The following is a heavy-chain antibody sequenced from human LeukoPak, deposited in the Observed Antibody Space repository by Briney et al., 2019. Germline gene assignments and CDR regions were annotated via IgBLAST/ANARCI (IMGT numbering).Heavy chain of an antibody. J-gene: IGHJ6*03. V-gene: IGHV1-8*03. CDR2: MNPNSDNT. CDR3: ARGPAYSNYGASYYYYMDV. CDR1: VYTFTNYN. D-gene: IGHD4-11*01. Sequence: ASVRVSSTPSVYTFTNYNINWVRHAPGQGLGRIGWMNPNSDNTGYAKKIQGRVTITRDTSIITAYMELSSLRSEDSAVYYCARGPAYSNYGASYYYYMDVWGKGTTVTVSS.